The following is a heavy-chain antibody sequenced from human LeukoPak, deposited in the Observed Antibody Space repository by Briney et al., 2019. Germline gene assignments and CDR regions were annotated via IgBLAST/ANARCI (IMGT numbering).Heavy chain of an antibody. J-gene: IGHJ5*02. CDR1: GFTFDDYA. CDR3: AKGRAPGMVVATEEWFDP. Sequence: GRSLRLSCAASGFTFDDYAMHWVRQAPGKGLEWVSGISWNSGSIGYADSVKGRFTISRDNAKNSLYLQMNSLRVEDTALYYCAKGRAPGMVVATEEWFDPWGQGTLVTVSS. V-gene: IGHV3-9*01. D-gene: IGHD6-19*01. CDR2: ISWNSGSI.